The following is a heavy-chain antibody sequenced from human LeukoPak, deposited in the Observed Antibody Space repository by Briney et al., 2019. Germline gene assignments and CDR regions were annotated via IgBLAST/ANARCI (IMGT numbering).Heavy chain of an antibody. V-gene: IGHV1-2*02. D-gene: IGHD3-3*01. CDR1: GYTFTGYY. Sequence: ASVKVSCKASGYTFTGYYMHWVRQAPGQGLEWMGWINPNSGGTNYAQKFQGRVTMTRDTSISTAYMELSRLRSDDTAVYYCARPATTIFGVVSPYMDVWGKGTTVTVS. CDR2: INPNSGGT. CDR3: ARPATTIFGVVSPYMDV. J-gene: IGHJ6*03.